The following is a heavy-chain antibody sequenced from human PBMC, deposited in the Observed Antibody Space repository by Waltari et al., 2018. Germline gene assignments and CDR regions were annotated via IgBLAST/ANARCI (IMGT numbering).Heavy chain of an antibody. Sequence: EVQLLESGGGLVQPGGSLRLSCAASGFTFSSYAMSWVRQAPGKGLEWVSAISGSGGSTYYAASVKGGFTISRDNSKNTLYLQMNSLRAEDTAVYYCAGAEVDYDFWSGYLDYWGQGTLVTVSS. D-gene: IGHD3-3*01. V-gene: IGHV3-23*01. CDR3: AGAEVDYDFWSGYLDY. CDR2: ISGSGGST. J-gene: IGHJ4*02. CDR1: GFTFSSYA.